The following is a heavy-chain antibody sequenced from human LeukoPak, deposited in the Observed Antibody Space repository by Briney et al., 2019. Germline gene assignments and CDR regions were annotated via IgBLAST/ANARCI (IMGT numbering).Heavy chain of an antibody. CDR2: TYYRSQWFN. V-gene: IGHV6-1*01. CDR1: GDSFSSYSAA. CDR3: ARGSAFDV. J-gene: IGHJ6*04. Sequence: SQTLSLTCALSGDSFSSYSAAWNWIRQSPSRGLEWLGRTYYRSQWFNDYAVSVKSRITITSDTSKNHFSLQLSSVTPEDAAVYYCARGSAFDVWGKGTTVTVSS. D-gene: IGHD1-26*01.